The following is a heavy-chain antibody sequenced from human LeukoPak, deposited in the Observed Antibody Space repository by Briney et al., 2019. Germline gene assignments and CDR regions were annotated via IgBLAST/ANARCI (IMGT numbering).Heavy chain of an antibody. J-gene: IGHJ4*02. CDR2: ISSTSSFT. CDR1: GFTFTSYN. V-gene: IGHV3-21*05. D-gene: IGHD3-10*01. CDR3: ARELLWFGDYLIDY. Sequence: PGGSLRLSCAASGFTFTSYNMNWVRQAPGKGLEWVPYISSTSSFTYYADSVKGRFTISRDHTKNSLYLQMNTLRAEDTAVYYCARELLWFGDYLIDYWGQGTLVTVSS.